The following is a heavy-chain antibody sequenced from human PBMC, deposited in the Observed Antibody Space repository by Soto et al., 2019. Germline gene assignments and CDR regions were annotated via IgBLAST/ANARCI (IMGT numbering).Heavy chain of an antibody. CDR1: GGSISSSSYY. J-gene: IGHJ6*02. CDR3: ARQQQLVPSYYYYYGMDV. D-gene: IGHD6-13*01. Sequence: SETLSLTCTVSGGSISSSSYYWGWIRQPPGKGMEWIGSIYYSGSTYYNPSLKSRVTISVDTSKNQFSLKLSSVTAADTAVFYCARQQQLVPSYYYYYGMDVWGQGTTVTVSS. V-gene: IGHV4-39*01. CDR2: IYYSGST.